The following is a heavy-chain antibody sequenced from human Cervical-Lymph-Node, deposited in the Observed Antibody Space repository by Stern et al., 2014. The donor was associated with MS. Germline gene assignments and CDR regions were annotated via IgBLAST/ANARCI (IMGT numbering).Heavy chain of an antibody. V-gene: IGHV1-8*01. J-gene: IGHJ5*02. CDR2: RNPNSGNT. CDR3: AREKGWFDP. CDR1: GYTFTSYD. Sequence: QVQPGESGAEVKKPGVSVKVSCKASGYTFTSYDINGVRQATGQGLEWLGWRNPNSGNTGYAQKFQGRVTMTRNTSISTAYMELSSLRSEDTAVYYCAREKGWFDPWGQGTLVTVSS.